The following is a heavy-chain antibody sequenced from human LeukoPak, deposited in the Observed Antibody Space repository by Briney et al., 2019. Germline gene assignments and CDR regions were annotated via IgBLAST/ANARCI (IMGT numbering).Heavy chain of an antibody. CDR2: INHSGSS. Sequence: SETLSLTCAVYGGSFSGYYWNWIRQPPGKGLEWIGEINHSGSSIYNPSLKSRVTISVDTSKNQFSLKLSSVTAADTAVYYCARDRVGQQLVGRKYYYYYMDVWGKGTTVTISS. J-gene: IGHJ6*03. CDR3: ARDRVGQQLVGRKYYYYYMDV. CDR1: GGSFSGYY. V-gene: IGHV4-34*01. D-gene: IGHD6-13*01.